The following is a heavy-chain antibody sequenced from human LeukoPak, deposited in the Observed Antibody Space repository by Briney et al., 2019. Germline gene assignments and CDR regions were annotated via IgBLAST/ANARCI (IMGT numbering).Heavy chain of an antibody. V-gene: IGHV4-34*01. D-gene: IGHD2-15*01. Sequence: RSETLSLTCGDFVGSMRGFYWTWVRQPPGKGLERIGEINHSGSTNYNPSLESRVTISIDTSKTQYSLELRSVTAADTAVYYCARLGCGSCYYYFDYWGQGTLVTVSS. J-gene: IGHJ4*02. CDR3: ARLGCGSCYYYFDY. CDR1: VGSMRGFY. CDR2: INHSGST.